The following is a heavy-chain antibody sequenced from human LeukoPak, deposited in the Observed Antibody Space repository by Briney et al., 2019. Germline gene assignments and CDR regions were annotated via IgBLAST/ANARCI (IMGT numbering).Heavy chain of an antibody. V-gene: IGHV4-59*12. J-gene: IGHJ4*02. CDR3: ARGAWLVLDY. CDR2: IYYNGNT. CDR1: DGSINSYY. Sequence: SETLSLTCSVSDGSINSYYWNWIRRPPGKGLEWIGYIYYNGNTNYSPSLKSRVTISVDTSKNQFSLKLSSVTAADTAVYYCARGAWLVLDYWGQGTLVTVSS. D-gene: IGHD6-19*01.